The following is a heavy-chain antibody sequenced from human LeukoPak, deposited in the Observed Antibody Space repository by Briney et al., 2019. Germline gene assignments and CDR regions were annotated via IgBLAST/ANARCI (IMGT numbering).Heavy chain of an antibody. V-gene: IGHV3-23*01. CDR1: GFTFSSYA. CDR2: ISGSGGIT. J-gene: IGHJ6*02. CDR3: AKRFQLVEYYNGMDV. Sequence: GGSLRLSCAASGFTFSSYAMSWVRQAPGKGLEWVSAISGSGGITYYADSVKGRFTISRDNSKNTLYLQMNSLRAEDTAVYYCAKRFQLVEYYNGMDVWGQGTTVTVSS. D-gene: IGHD6-6*01.